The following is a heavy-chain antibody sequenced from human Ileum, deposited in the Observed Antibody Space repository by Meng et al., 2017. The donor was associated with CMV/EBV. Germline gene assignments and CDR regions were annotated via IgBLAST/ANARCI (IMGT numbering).Heavy chain of an antibody. Sequence: LTCAVYGGCFSGYYWSWIRQPPGKGLEWIGEINHSGSTNYNPSLKSRVTISVDTSKNQFSLKLSSVTAADTAVYYCARGQFLNWFDPWGQGTLVTVSS. CDR3: ARGQFLNWFDP. J-gene: IGHJ5*02. CDR2: INHSGST. V-gene: IGHV4-34*01. CDR1: GGCFSGYY.